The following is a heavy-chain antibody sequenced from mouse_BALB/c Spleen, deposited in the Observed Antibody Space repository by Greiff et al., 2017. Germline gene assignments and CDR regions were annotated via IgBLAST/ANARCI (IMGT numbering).Heavy chain of an antibody. CDR1: GYSITSGYY. CDR3: ASQYGNGYFDV. V-gene: IGHV3-6*02. CDR2: ISYDGSN. J-gene: IGHJ1*01. Sequence: DVKLQESGPGLVKPSQSLSLTCSVTGYSITSGYYWNWIRQFPGNKLEWMGYISYDGSNNYNPSLKNRISITRDTSKNQFFLKLNSVTTEDTATYYCASQYGNGYFDVWGAGTTVTVSS. D-gene: IGHD2-10*02.